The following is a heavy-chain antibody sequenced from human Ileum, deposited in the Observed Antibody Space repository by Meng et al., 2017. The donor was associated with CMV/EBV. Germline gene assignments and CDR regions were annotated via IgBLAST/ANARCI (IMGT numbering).Heavy chain of an antibody. V-gene: IGHV3-30-3*01. D-gene: IGHD3-22*01. CDR1: FTLSSYA. CDR3: ARGTFYYNRSGYYYINL. CDR2: ISYDGSNK. J-gene: IGHJ5*02. Sequence: FTLSSYAMPWVRQASGNGLEWVAFISYDGSNKNYADSVKGRFTISRDNSKNTLYLQMDSLRVEDTAVYYCARGTFYYNRSGYYYINLWGQGTLVTVSS.